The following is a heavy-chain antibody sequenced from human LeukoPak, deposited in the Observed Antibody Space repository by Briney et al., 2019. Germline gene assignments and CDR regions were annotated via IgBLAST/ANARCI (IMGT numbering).Heavy chain of an antibody. CDR3: AVGGDYGRNYFDY. V-gene: IGHV1-18*01. D-gene: IGHD4-17*01. J-gene: IGHJ4*02. CDR1: GYTFTSYG. CDR2: VSPYNDNT. Sequence: ASVKVSCKASGYTFTSYGVSWVRQAPGQGLEWMGWVSPYNDNTNYAQNLQGRVTMTRDTSTSTVYMELSSLRSDDTAVYYCAVGGDYGRNYFDYWGQGTLVTVSA.